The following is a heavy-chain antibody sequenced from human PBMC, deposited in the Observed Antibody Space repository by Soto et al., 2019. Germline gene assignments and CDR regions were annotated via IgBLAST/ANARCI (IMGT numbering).Heavy chain of an antibody. J-gene: IGHJ6*03. CDR1: GGSISSYY. CDR2: IYYSGST. Sequence: SETLSLTCTVSGGSISSYYWSWIRQPPGKGLEWIGYIYYSGSTNYNPSLKSRVTISVDTSKNQFSLKLGSVTAADTAVYYCARLASYGGIWSGYYSFGINSPKDYYYYYMDVWGKGTTVTVSS. D-gene: IGHD3-3*01. CDR3: ARLASYGGIWSGYYSFGINSPKDYYYYYMDV. V-gene: IGHV4-59*01.